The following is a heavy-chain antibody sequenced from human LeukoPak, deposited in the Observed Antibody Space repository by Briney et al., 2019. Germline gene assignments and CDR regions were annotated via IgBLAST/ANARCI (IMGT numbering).Heavy chain of an antibody. CDR2: IDAGGTWT. CDR3: VWGAWDSGL. CDR1: GFTFRSSW. J-gene: IGHJ4*02. V-gene: IGHV3-74*01. Sequence: GGSLRLSCAASGFTFRSSWMHWVRQAPGKGLMWVSGIDAGGTWTSYADSVKGRFTISKDNAKNTVYLQLSGLRDEDTAVYYCVWGAWDSGLWGQGTLVTVSS. D-gene: IGHD3-16*01.